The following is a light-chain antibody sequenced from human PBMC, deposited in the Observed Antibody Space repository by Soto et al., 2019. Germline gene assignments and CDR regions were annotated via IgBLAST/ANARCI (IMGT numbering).Light chain of an antibody. CDR1: QSVSSSY. Sequence: EIVLTQSPATLSLSPGERATLSCRASQSVSSSYLAWYQQKPGQAPRLLIYGASSRATGIPDRFSGSGSGTDFTLTISRLEPEDFAVYYCQQYGNSAAFGQGTKVEIK. J-gene: IGKJ1*01. V-gene: IGKV3-20*01. CDR3: QQYGNSAA. CDR2: GAS.